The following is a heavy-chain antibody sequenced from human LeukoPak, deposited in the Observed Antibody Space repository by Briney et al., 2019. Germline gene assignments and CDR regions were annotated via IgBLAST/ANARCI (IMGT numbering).Heavy chain of an antibody. D-gene: IGHD6-6*01. J-gene: IGHJ4*02. CDR1: GYTFTSYY. V-gene: IGHV1-2*02. Sequence: ASVKVSCKASGYTFTSYYMHWVRQAPGQGLEWMGWINPNSGGTNYAQKFQGRVTMTRDTSISTAYMELSRLRSDDTAVYYCARGLEYSSSSGLGGGYWGQGTLVTVSS. CDR3: ARGLEYSSSSGLGGGY. CDR2: INPNSGGT.